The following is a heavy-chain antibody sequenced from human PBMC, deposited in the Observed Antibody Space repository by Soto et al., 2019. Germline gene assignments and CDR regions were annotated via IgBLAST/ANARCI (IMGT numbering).Heavy chain of an antibody. J-gene: IGHJ4*02. CDR3: ARSGEHPLDY. CDR1: RYPPPPSV. V-gene: IGHV1-18*01. Sequence: VKASCHTLRYPPPPSVINWVRQAPGHGLEWMGFSTHTVTTDYAQNFHGRVVLTTDTSTSTAYMEVTSLRSDETAVYYCARSGEHPLDYWGQGTPVTASS. D-gene: IGHD1-26*01. CDR2: STHTVTT.